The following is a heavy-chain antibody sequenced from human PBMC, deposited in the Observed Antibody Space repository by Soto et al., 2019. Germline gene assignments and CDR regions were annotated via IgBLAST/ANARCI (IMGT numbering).Heavy chain of an antibody. Sequence: QVQLQQWGAGLLKPSETLSLTCAVYGGSFSGYYWSWIRQPPGKGLEWIGEINHSGSTNYNPSLKSRVTISVDTSKNQFSLKLSSVTAADTAVYYCARGRHDFWSGNDAFDIWGQGTMVTVSS. CDR1: GGSFSGYY. CDR3: ARGRHDFWSGNDAFDI. V-gene: IGHV4-34*01. CDR2: INHSGST. J-gene: IGHJ3*02. D-gene: IGHD3-3*01.